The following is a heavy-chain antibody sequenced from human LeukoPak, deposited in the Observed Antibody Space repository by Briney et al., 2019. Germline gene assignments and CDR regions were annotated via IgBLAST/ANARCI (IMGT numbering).Heavy chain of an antibody. V-gene: IGHV3-23*01. J-gene: IGHJ4*02. D-gene: IGHD6-13*01. CDR2: ISGSGGST. Sequence: PGGSLRLSCAASGVTLSSYAMSWARQAPGKGLEWVSGISGSGGSTYYADSVKGRFTISRDNSKNTLYLQMNSLRPEDTAVYYCAKAVGSSSWYGVDWGQGTLVTVSS. CDR1: GVTLSSYA. CDR3: AKAVGSSSWYGVD.